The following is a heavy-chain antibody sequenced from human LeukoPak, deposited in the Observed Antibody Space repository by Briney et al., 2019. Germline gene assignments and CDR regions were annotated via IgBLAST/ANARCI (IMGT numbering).Heavy chain of an antibody. V-gene: IGHV3-7*01. CDR1: GFTFSNYW. CDR3: ARYSSSSSVVA. D-gene: IGHD6-13*01. Sequence: GGSLRLSCAASGFTFSNYWMSWVRQAPGKGLEWLANTKPDGSETHYVDSVKGRFTVSRDNAKNSLYLQVDSLRADDTAVYYCARYSSSSSVVALGQGALVTVSS. J-gene: IGHJ5*02. CDR2: TKPDGSET.